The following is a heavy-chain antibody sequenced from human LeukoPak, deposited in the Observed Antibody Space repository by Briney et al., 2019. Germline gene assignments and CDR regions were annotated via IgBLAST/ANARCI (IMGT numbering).Heavy chain of an antibody. J-gene: IGHJ3*02. V-gene: IGHV4-61*02. CDR2: IYNTGIT. CDR3: ARATAFFDI. Sequence: MSSETLSLTCTVSGGSISSSNYYWSWIRQPAGKGLEYIGRIYNTGITNYNPSLKSRVTMSVDTSKNQFSLRLNSVTAADTAVYYCARATAFFDIWGQGTMVTVSS. CDR1: GGSISSSNYY.